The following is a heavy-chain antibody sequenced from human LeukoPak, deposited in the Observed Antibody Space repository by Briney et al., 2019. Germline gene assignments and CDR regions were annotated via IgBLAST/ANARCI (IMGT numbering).Heavy chain of an antibody. Sequence: ASVKVSCKASGYTFTSYGISWVRQAPGQGLEWMGWISAYNGNTNYAQKLQGRVTMTTDTSTSTDYMELRSLRSDDTAVYYCARDQGITFGGVIVITWFDPGGQGTLVTVSS. CDR1: GYTFTSYG. D-gene: IGHD3-16*02. CDR3: ARDQGITFGGVIVITWFDP. J-gene: IGHJ5*02. V-gene: IGHV1-18*01. CDR2: ISAYNGNT.